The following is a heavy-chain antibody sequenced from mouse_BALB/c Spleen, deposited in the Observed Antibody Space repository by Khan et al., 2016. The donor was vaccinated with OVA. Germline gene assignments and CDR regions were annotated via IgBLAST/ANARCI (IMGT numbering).Heavy chain of an antibody. J-gene: IGHJ4*01. CDR2: ISNTGST. CDR1: GYSITRDYA. Sequence: EVKLQESGPGLVKPSQSLSLTCTVTGYSITRDYAWNWIRQFPGNKLEWMGYISNTGSTDYNPSLNSRISITRDTSKNPFFLQLNSVTTEATATYYCASELGRYYAMDYWGQGTSVTVSS. CDR3: ASELGRYYAMDY. V-gene: IGHV3-2*02. D-gene: IGHD4-1*01.